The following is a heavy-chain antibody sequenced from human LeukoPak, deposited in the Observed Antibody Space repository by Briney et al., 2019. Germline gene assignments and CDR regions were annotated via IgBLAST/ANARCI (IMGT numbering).Heavy chain of an antibody. CDR1: GHSISSPYY. CDR3: ARGVYGSQDY. V-gene: IGHV4-38-2*02. J-gene: IGHJ4*02. Sequence: PSETLSLTCTVSGHSISSPYYWAWIRQPPGKGLEWIGSISHGATTYNKPSLKSRLTISIDVSKNHFSLELTSVTATDTAVYYCARGVYGSQDYWGQGTLVTVSS. D-gene: IGHD1-26*01. CDR2: ISHGATT.